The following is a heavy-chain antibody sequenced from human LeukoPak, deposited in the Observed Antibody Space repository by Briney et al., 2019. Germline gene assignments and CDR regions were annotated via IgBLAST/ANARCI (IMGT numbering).Heavy chain of an antibody. Sequence: PGGSLRLSCAASGFIFSDSAMSWVRQAPGKGLEYVSSISSSRSFIYYADSVKGRFTISRDNANKSLSLQMNSLRAEDTAIYYCVRITGTGWFDPWGQGTLVTVSS. CDR3: VRITGTGWFDP. J-gene: IGHJ5*02. CDR1: GFIFSDSA. V-gene: IGHV3-21*01. CDR2: ISSSRSFI. D-gene: IGHD1-20*01.